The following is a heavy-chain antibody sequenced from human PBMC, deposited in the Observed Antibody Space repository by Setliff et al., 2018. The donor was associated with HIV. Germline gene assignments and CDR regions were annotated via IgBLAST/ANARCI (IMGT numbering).Heavy chain of an antibody. CDR3: ARDPYCPNTCYEDFTFDS. Sequence: GASVKVSCKASGYTFSSYDINWVRQAPGLGLEWMGRIILISGTTKYAQKFQGRVTITADKSPATAYMELSSLGSEDTAVYYCARDPYCPNTCYEDFTFDSWGQGTLVTVSS. CDR2: IILISGTT. V-gene: IGHV1-69*06. CDR1: GYTFSSYD. J-gene: IGHJ4*02. D-gene: IGHD2-8*01.